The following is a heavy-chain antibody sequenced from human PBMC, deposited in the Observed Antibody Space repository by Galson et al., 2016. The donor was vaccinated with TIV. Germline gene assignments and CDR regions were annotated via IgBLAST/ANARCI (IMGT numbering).Heavy chain of an antibody. CDR3: ASVRIWGWRSYGMDV. V-gene: IGHV4-59*12. D-gene: IGHD7-27*01. J-gene: IGHJ6*02. CDR2: IHYSSGS. Sequence: ETLSLTCSVSGASIGNNYWRWIRQAPGKGLEWIGQIHYSSGSNYNPSLRSRLSTSVDTTKKQFSLKLTSVTPADTAVYYCASVRIWGWRSYGMDVWGQGTTVTVSS. CDR1: GASIGNNY.